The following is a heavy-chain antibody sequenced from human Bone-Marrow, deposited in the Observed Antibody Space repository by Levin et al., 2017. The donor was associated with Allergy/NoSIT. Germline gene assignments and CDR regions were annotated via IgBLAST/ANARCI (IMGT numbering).Heavy chain of an antibody. CDR1: GYTFTGYY. CDR2: INPNSGGT. V-gene: IGHV1-2*02. J-gene: IGHJ5*02. Sequence: ASVKVSCKASGYTFTGYYMHWVRQAPGQGLEWMGWINPNSGGTNYAQKFQGRVTMTRDTSISTAYMELSRLRSDDTAVYYCARERKGGIVVVPAAILGWFDPWGQGTLVTVSS. CDR3: ARERKGGIVVVPAAILGWFDP. D-gene: IGHD2-2*01.